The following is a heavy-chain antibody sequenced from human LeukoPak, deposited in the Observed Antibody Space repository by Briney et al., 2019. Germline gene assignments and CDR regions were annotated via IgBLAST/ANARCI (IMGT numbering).Heavy chain of an antibody. CDR2: MNHSGRT. V-gene: IGHV4-34*01. CDR3: VRHDGRGGATMGALDS. Sequence: SETLSLTCAVYNGSFSGYYWSWIRQPPGKGLEWIGEMNHSGRTNYNPSLKSRVTISVDTSKNQFSLKLSSVTAADTAVYYCVRHDGRGGATMGALDSWGQGSLVTVSS. D-gene: IGHD5-12*01. CDR1: NGSFSGYY. J-gene: IGHJ4*02.